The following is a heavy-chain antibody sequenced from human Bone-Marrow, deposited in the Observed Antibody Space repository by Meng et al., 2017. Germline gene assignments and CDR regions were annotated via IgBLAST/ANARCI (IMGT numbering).Heavy chain of an antibody. CDR1: GFTFSSYS. CDR2: ISSSSSYI. Sequence: GESLKISCAASGFTFSSYSMNWVRQAPGKGLEWVSSISSSSSYIYYADSVKGRFTISRDDAKNSLYLQMNSLRAEDTAVYYCARDGAYSGYDYGFLYWGQGTLVTVSS. CDR3: ARDGAYSGYDYGFLY. J-gene: IGHJ4*02. D-gene: IGHD5-12*01. V-gene: IGHV3-21*01.